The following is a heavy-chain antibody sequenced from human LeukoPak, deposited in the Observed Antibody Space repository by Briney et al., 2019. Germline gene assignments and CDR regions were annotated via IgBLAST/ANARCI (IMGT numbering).Heavy chain of an antibody. CDR1: GGSISGYY. Sequence: PSETLSLTCTVSGGSISGYYWSWIRQPPGKGLEWIGYIYYSGNTNYNPSLKSRVTLSVDMSKNQISLKLASVTAADTAVYYCARGHYGMDVWGQGTTVTVSS. V-gene: IGHV4-59*01. CDR2: IYYSGNT. J-gene: IGHJ6*02. CDR3: ARGHYGMDV.